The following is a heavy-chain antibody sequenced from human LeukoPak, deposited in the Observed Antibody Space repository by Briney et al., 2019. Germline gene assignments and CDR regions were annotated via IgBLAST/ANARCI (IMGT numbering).Heavy chain of an antibody. Sequence: GGSLRLSCAASGFTFSNSWMHWVRQAPGKGLVWVSRMNSDGSTTNYADSVMGRFTISRDNAKNTLYLQINSLTAEDTAVYYCARAGYYRFDYWGQGTLVTVSS. CDR2: MNSDGSTT. D-gene: IGHD3-22*01. J-gene: IGHJ4*02. CDR3: ARAGYYRFDY. V-gene: IGHV3-74*01. CDR1: GFTFSNSW.